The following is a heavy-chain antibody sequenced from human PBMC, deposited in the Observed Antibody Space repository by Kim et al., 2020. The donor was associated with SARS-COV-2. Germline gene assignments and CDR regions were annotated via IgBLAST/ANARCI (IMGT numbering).Heavy chain of an antibody. J-gene: IGHJ3*02. CDR2: IYYSGST. D-gene: IGHD5-12*01. CDR1: GGSMNSYY. V-gene: IGHV4-59*13. Sequence: SETLSLTCTVSGGSMNSYYWTWIRQPPGKGLEWIGNIYYSGSTDYNPSLKSRVTISVDTSKNQFSLKLTSVTAADTAVYYCARDSFTWHIVGQWTMVTVS. CDR3: ARDSFTWHI.